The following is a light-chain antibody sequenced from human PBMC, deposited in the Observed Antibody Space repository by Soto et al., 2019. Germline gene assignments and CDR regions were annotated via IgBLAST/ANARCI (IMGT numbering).Light chain of an antibody. J-gene: IGKJ5*01. V-gene: IGKV3-20*01. CDR1: QSVSSSY. Sequence: EIVLTQSPGTLSLSPGERATLSCRASQSVSSSYLAWYQQKPGQAPRLLIYGASSRATGIPDRFSGSGSGTDFTLTISRLEPEDFAVYYCQQYGSFPITFGQGTPLEIK. CDR2: GAS. CDR3: QQYGSFPIT.